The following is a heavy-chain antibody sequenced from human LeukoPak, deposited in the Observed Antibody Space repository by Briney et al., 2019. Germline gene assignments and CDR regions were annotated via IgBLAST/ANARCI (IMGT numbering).Heavy chain of an antibody. V-gene: IGHV3-23*01. CDR1: AFTFSNYA. Sequence: GGSLRLSCTGSAFTFSNYAMNWVRQAPGKGLEWVSAISGSGGSTYYADSVKGRFTISRDNSKNTVYLQMNSLRAEDTAVYYCAKANYDFWSGYQGWGQGTLVTVSS. J-gene: IGHJ4*02. CDR2: ISGSGGST. CDR3: AKANYDFWSGYQG. D-gene: IGHD3-3*01.